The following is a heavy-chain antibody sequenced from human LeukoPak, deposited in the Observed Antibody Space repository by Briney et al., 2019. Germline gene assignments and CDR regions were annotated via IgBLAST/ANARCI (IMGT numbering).Heavy chain of an antibody. D-gene: IGHD5-18*01. CDR3: AYVDTAMVTTNYFDY. J-gene: IGHJ4*02. CDR2: IIPILGIA. CDR1: GGTFSSYA. V-gene: IGHV1-69*04. Sequence: ASVKVSCTASGGTFSSYAISWVRQAPGQGLEWMGRIIPILGIANYAQKFQGRVTITADKSTSTAYMELSSLRSEDTAVYYCAYVDTAMVTTNYFDYWGQGTLVTVSS.